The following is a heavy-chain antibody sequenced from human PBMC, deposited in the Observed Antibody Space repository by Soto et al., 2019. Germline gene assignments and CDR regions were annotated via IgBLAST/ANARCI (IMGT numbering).Heavy chain of an antibody. Sequence: QITLKESGPTLVKPTQTLTLTCTFSGFSLTTYGVAVGWIRQPPGKALEWLALIYWDHDKRYSPSLKSRLTTPKDTSKNEVVLTLSNMAPVDTATYYCAPSPVAAYSYDSYCFDYWGQGTLVTVSS. V-gene: IGHV2-5*02. CDR3: APSPVAAYSYDSYCFDY. CDR1: GFSLTTYGVA. J-gene: IGHJ4*02. D-gene: IGHD3-22*01. CDR2: IYWDHDK.